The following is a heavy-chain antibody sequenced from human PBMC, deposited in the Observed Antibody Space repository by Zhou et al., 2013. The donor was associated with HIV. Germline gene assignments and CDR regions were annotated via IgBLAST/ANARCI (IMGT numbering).Heavy chain of an antibody. CDR2: VRPYNGDT. V-gene: IGHV1-18*01. Sequence: QVQLMQSGSEVKKPGASVKVSCKVSGYIFNQYDLHWLRQAPGQRPEWMGWVRPYNGDTEYSEKFQGRITIRKDTYTGSSSMELKTLTSDDTAFYYCARSPSGGQSYFDYWGQGTLVAVSS. D-gene: IGHD2-15*01. J-gene: IGHJ4*02. CDR1: GYIFNQYD. CDR3: ARSPSGGQSYFDY.